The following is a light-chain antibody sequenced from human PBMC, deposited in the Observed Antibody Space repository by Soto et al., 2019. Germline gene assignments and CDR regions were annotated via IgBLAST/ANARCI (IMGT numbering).Light chain of an antibody. V-gene: IGKV1-12*01. CDR1: QGISSW. CDR2: AAS. J-gene: IGKJ1*01. Sequence: DIQMTQSPSSVSASVGDRDTMTCRASQGISSWLVWYQQKPGKAPKLLIYAASSLQSGVPSRFSGSGSGTDFTLPISGLQPEDLATYYCQQANSFPWTFGQGTKVEIK. CDR3: QQANSFPWT.